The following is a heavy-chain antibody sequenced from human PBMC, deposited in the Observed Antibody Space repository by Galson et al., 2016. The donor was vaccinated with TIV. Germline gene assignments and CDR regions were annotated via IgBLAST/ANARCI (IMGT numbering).Heavy chain of an antibody. CDR2: IYYTGDT. J-gene: IGHJ4*02. CDR3: SWRGHDILTAYHFDY. CDR1: GDSISPYY. D-gene: IGHD3-9*01. Sequence: LSLTCSVSGDSISPYYWSWIRQPPGKGLAWIGYIYYTGDTNYNPSFKSRVTMSLDTSKNHFSLKLSSVTAADTAFYYCSWRGHDILTAYHFDYWGRGTLITV. V-gene: IGHV4-59*01.